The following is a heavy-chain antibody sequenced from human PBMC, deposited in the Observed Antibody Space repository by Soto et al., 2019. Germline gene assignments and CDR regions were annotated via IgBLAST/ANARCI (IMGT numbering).Heavy chain of an antibody. V-gene: IGHV3-23*01. CDR3: AKKVNSGPGSQYFDY. J-gene: IGHJ4*02. CDR1: GFTFSSYS. D-gene: IGHD3-10*01. Sequence: GGSLRLSCAASGFTFSSYSMSWVRQAPGKGPEWVSGFRTGGDDGTTYYADSVKGRFTISRDNSKNTLFLQMNSLRVEDTAIYYCAKKVNSGPGSQYFDYWGQGTLVTVSS. CDR2: FRTGGDDGTT.